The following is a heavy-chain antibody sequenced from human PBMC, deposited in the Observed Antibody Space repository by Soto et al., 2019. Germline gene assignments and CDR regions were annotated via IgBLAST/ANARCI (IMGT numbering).Heavy chain of an antibody. Sequence: PSETLSLTCTVSGGSISSYYWSWIRQPPGKGLEWIGYIYYSGSTNYNPSLKSRVTISVDTSKNQFSLKLSSVTAADTAVYYCARGLELLNWFDPWGQGTLVTVS. CDR2: IYYSGST. D-gene: IGHD1-7*01. CDR1: GGSISSYY. J-gene: IGHJ5*02. CDR3: ARGLELLNWFDP. V-gene: IGHV4-59*01.